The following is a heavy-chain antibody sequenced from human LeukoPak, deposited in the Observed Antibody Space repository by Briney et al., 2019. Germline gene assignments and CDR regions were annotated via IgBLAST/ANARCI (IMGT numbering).Heavy chain of an antibody. J-gene: IGHJ3*02. D-gene: IGHD6-13*01. CDR2: INHSGST. CDR1: GGSFSGYY. V-gene: IGHV4-34*01. CDR3: ATSGTSSSWYGDAFDI. Sequence: SETLSLTCAVYGGSFSGYYWSWIRQPPGKGLEWIGEINHSGSTNYNPSLKSRVTISVDTSKNQFSLKLSPVTAADTAVYYCATSGTSSSWYGDAFDIWGQGTMVTVSS.